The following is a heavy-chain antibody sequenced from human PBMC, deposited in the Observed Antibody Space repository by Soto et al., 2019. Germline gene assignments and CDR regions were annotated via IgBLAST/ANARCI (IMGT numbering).Heavy chain of an antibody. Sequence: QVQLQESGPGLVKPSQTLSLTCTVSGGSISSGGTGSYWTWIRQLPGKGLEWIGYIYYTGNTYYNPPLKSRPTISIDTSENQSSLKLTSVTAADTAVYFCASGHDAYKVRYWGQGTLVTVSS. CDR3: ASGHDAYKVRY. D-gene: IGHD1-1*01. J-gene: IGHJ4*02. CDR2: IYYTGNT. V-gene: IGHV4-31*03. CDR1: GGSISSGGTGSY.